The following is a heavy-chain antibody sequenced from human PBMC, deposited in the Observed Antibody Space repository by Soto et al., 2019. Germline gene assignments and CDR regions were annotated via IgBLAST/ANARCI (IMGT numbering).Heavy chain of an antibody. CDR2: IYWDDDK. J-gene: IGHJ4*02. Sequence: QITLKESGPALVKPTQTLTLTYTFSGFSLTTTGVGVAWVRQPPGKALEWLALIYWDDDKRYSPSLRTRLTITKDTSKNQLILTMTNVDPVDTGTYYCAHSSHDYWRGPTIRRYFDFWGQGTLVHISS. V-gene: IGHV2-5*02. CDR1: GFSLTTTGVG. CDR3: AHSSHDYWRGPTIRRYFDF. D-gene: IGHD3-3*01.